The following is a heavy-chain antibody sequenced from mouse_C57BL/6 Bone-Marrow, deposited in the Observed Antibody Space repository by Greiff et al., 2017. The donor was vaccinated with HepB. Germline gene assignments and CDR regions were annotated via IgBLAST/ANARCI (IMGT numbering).Heavy chain of an antibody. J-gene: IGHJ3*01. CDR1: GYTFTSYW. CDR2: IDPSDSYT. Sequence: QVQLQQPGAELVRPGTSVKLSCKASGYTFTSYWMHWVKQRPGQGLEWIGVIDPSDSYTNYNPKFKGKATLTVDTSSSTAYMQLSSLTSEDSAVYYCARRRGSNWEGNWGQGTLVTVSA. V-gene: IGHV1-59*01. CDR3: ARRRGSNWEGN. D-gene: IGHD4-1*01.